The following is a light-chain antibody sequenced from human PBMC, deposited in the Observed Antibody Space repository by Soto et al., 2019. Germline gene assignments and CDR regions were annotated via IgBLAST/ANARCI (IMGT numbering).Light chain of an antibody. CDR3: GTWDSSLSGVV. CDR2: DNN. V-gene: IGLV1-51*01. Sequence: QSVLTQPPSVSAAPGQKVTISCSGSSSNIGNNYVSWYQQLPGTAPKLLMYDNNKRPSRIPDRFSGSKTGTSATLGITGLQTGDEADYYCGTWDSSLSGVVFGGGTKVTVL. CDR1: SSNIGNNY. J-gene: IGLJ2*01.